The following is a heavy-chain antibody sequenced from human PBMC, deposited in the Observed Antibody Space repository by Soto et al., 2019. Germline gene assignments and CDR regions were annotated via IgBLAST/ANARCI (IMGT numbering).Heavy chain of an antibody. J-gene: IGHJ3*02. V-gene: IGHV1-18*01. Sequence: ASVKVSCKASGYTFTSYGISWVRQAPGQGLEWMGWISAYNGNTNYAQKLQGRVTMTTDTSTSTAYMELRSLRSDDTAVYCCARDLVGPSFDWHNDAFDIWDQGTMVTVAS. D-gene: IGHD3-9*01. CDR1: GYTFTSYG. CDR3: ARDLVGPSFDWHNDAFDI. CDR2: ISAYNGNT.